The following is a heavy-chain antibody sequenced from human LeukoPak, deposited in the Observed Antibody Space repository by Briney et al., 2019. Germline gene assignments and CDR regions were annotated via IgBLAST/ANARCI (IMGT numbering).Heavy chain of an antibody. V-gene: IGHV1-8*01. Sequence: ASVKVSCKASGYTFTSYDINWVRQATGQGLEWMGWMNPNSGNTGYAQKFQGRVTMTRNTSISTAYMELSSLRAEDTAVYYCAKEVRGVIEYFDYWGQGTLVTVSS. CDR3: AKEVRGVIEYFDY. J-gene: IGHJ4*02. CDR1: GYTFTSYD. CDR2: MNPNSGNT. D-gene: IGHD3-10*01.